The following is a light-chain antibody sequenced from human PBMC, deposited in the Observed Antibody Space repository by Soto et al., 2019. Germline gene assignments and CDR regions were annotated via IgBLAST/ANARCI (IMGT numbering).Light chain of an antibody. J-gene: IGLJ2*01. CDR1: TGAVTSGHY. V-gene: IGLV7-46*01. CDR3: LLSYGGARGV. CDR2: DTH. Sequence: QTVVTQEPSLTVSPGGTVTLTCGSSTGAVTSGHYPYWFQQRPGQAPRTLIYDTHNKHSWTPARFSGSLLGGKAALTLSGAQPEDEAEYYCLLSYGGARGVFGGGTKVTVL.